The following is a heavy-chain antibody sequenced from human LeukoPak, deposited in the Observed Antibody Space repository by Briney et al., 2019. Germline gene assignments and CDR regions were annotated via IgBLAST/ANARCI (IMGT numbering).Heavy chain of an antibody. Sequence: SETLSLTCAVSGGSISSGTHYWNWIRQHPGQGLEWIGHIYNTGSAYYNPSLMSRVSISIDTSENQFSLKLSSVTAADTAVYYCARSPVSSWYPHYFDYWGQGTLVTVSS. CDR3: ARSPVSSWYPHYFDY. CDR2: IYNTGSA. V-gene: IGHV4-31*11. D-gene: IGHD6-13*01. J-gene: IGHJ4*02. CDR1: GGSISSGTHY.